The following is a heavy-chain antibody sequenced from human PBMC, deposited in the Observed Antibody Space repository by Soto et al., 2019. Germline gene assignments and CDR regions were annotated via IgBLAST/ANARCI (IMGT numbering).Heavy chain of an antibody. Sequence: ASVKVSCKASGYTFTSYGISWLRQAPGQGLEWMGWISAYNGNTNYAQKLQGRVTMTTDTSTSTAYMELRSLRSDDTAVYYCARAPVLRFLEWLPTDDNWFDPWGQGTLVTVSS. CDR2: ISAYNGNT. CDR1: GYTFTSYG. V-gene: IGHV1-18*04. D-gene: IGHD3-3*01. CDR3: ARAPVLRFLEWLPTDDNWFDP. J-gene: IGHJ5*02.